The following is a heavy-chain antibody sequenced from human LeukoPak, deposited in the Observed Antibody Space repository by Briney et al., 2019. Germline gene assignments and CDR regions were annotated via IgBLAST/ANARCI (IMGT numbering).Heavy chain of an antibody. J-gene: IGHJ3*02. D-gene: IGHD6-19*01. CDR3: ATEEQWRAFDI. V-gene: IGHV1-24*01. Sequence: ASVTVSFTFSGYTLTELSMHWVRQAPGKGLEWMGGFDPEDGETIYAHKFQGRVTMTEDTYTDTAYMELSSLRSEDTAVYYCATEEQWRAFDIWGQGTMVTVSS. CDR1: GYTLTELS. CDR2: FDPEDGET.